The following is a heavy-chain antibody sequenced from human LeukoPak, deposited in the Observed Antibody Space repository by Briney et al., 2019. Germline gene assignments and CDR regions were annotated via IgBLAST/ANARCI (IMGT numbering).Heavy chain of an antibody. D-gene: IGHD3-10*01. CDR1: GGSISSGGYY. V-gene: IGHV4-61*08. CDR2: IYYSGST. Sequence: PSETLSLTCTVSGGSISSGGYYWSWIRQPPGKGLEWIGYIYYSGSTNYNPSLKSRVTISVDTSKNQFSLKLSSVTAADTAVYYCARGRGVWFGDGQYYFDYWGQGTLVTVSS. J-gene: IGHJ4*02. CDR3: ARGRGVWFGDGQYYFDY.